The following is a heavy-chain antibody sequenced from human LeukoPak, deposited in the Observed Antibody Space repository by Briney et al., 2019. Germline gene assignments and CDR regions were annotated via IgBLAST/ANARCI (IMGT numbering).Heavy chain of an antibody. Sequence: GGSLRLSCAASGFTFNSYWMTWVRQAPGRGLEWVANIKEDGSEKYYVDSVKGRFTISRDNAKNSLYLQMNGLRAEDTAVYYCARQAYTRVYYFDYWGQGTLVTVSS. J-gene: IGHJ4*02. CDR2: IKEDGSEK. CDR1: GFTFNSYW. CDR3: ARQAYTRVYYFDY. D-gene: IGHD3-16*01. V-gene: IGHV3-7*01.